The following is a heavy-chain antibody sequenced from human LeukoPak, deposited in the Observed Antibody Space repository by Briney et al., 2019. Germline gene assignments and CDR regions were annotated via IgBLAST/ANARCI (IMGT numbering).Heavy chain of an antibody. J-gene: IGHJ4*02. CDR2: IRSKANSYAT. V-gene: IGHV3-73*01. Sequence: GGSLRLSCAASGFTFSGSAMHWVRQASGKGLEWVGRIRSKANSYATAYAASVKGRFTISRDDSKNTAYLQMNSLKPEDTAVYYCTRPRITMIPKDSYYFDYWGQGTLVTVSS. CDR3: TRPRITMIPKDSYYFDY. D-gene: IGHD3-22*01. CDR1: GFTFSGSA.